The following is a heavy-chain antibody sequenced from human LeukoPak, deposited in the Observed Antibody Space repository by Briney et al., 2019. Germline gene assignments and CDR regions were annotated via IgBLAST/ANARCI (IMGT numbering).Heavy chain of an antibody. CDR3: ARRGYSYVDY. Sequence: SETLSLNCAVYGGSFSGYYWSWIRQPPGKGLEWIGEINHSGSTNYNPSLKSRVTISVDTSKNQFSLKLSSVTDADTAVYYCARRGYSYVDYWGQGTLVTVSS. CDR2: INHSGST. CDR1: GGSFSGYY. D-gene: IGHD5-18*01. J-gene: IGHJ4*02. V-gene: IGHV4-34*01.